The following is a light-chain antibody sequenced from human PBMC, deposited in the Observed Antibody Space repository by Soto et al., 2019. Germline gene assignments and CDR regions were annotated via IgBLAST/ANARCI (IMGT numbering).Light chain of an antibody. V-gene: IGKV1-13*02. Sequence: IQMTQSPSSLSASVGDRVIITCRASQDIGSDLAWYQQKPGKAPNLLIYDASTLERGVPSRFSGTGSGTEFTLTIDRLQPDDFATYYCQQYHTSSITFGQGTRLEI. CDR2: DAS. J-gene: IGKJ5*01. CDR1: QDIGSD. CDR3: QQYHTSSIT.